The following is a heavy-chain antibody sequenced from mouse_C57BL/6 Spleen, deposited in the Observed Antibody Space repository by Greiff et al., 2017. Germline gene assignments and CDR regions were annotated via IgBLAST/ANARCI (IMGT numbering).Heavy chain of an antibody. Sequence: QVQLKESGAELVRPGASVKLSCKASGYTFTDFYINWVKQRPGQGLEWIARIYPGSGNTDYNEKFKGKATLTAEKSSRPAYMQLSNLTSEDSAVYFCARSITTLVDHWYYDVWGTGTTVTVTS. CDR1: GYTFTDFY. CDR3: ARSITTLVDHWYYDV. CDR2: IYPGSGNT. V-gene: IGHV1-76*01. D-gene: IGHD1-1*01. J-gene: IGHJ1*03.